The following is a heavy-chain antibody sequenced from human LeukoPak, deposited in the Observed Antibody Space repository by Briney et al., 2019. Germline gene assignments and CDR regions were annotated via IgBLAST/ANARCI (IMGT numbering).Heavy chain of an antibody. CDR1: GGSINSYY. D-gene: IGHD1-26*01. Sequence: SETLSVTCTVSGGSINSYYWSWIRQPQGKGLEWIGYIYYSGSTNYNPSLKSRVTISVDTSKNQFSLKLSSVTAADTAVYYCARQPSGSYYDPWYYGMDVWGQGTTVTVSS. CDR2: IYYSGST. V-gene: IGHV4-59*08. CDR3: ARQPSGSYYDPWYYGMDV. J-gene: IGHJ6*02.